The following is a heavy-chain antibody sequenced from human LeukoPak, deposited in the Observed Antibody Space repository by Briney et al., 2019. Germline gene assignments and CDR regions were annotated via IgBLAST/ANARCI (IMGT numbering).Heavy chain of an antibody. V-gene: IGHV1-2*02. J-gene: IGHJ4*02. D-gene: IGHD6-19*01. Sequence: ASVKVSCKASGYTFTGYYMHWVRQAPGQGLEWMGWINPNSGGTNYAQKFQGRVTMTRDTSISTAYMELSRLRSDDTAVYYCARGPYSSGWYGVIYFDYWGQGTLVTVSS. CDR2: INPNSGGT. CDR3: ARGPYSSGWYGVIYFDY. CDR1: GYTFTGYY.